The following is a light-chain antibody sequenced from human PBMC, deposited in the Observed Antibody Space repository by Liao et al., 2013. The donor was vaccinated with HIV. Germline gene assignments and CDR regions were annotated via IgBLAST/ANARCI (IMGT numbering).Light chain of an antibody. V-gene: IGLV3-1*01. Sequence: SYELTQPPSVSVSPGQTASITCSGDKLGNKYTCWYQQKPGQSPVLVIYQDSKRPSGIPERFSGSTSGNTATLTISGTQAMDEAAYYCQAWDSTGVFGGGTKLTVL. CDR3: QAWDSTGV. CDR1: KLGNKY. CDR2: QDS. J-gene: IGLJ3*02.